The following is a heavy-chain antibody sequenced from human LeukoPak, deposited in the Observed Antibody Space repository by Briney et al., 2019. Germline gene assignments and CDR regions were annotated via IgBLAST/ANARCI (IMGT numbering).Heavy chain of an antibody. V-gene: IGHV3-23*01. Sequence: GGSLRLSCAASGFTFSTYAMSWVRQAPGRGLEWVSGICGSGGCTYYADSVRGRFTISRDNSKNTLYLQMNSLRAEDTAVYYCASTPFYDYVWGSYRYRGLFDNWGQGTPVSVSS. CDR3: ASTPFYDYVWGSYRYRGLFDN. D-gene: IGHD3-16*02. J-gene: IGHJ4*02. CDR2: ICGSGGCT. CDR1: GFTFSTYA.